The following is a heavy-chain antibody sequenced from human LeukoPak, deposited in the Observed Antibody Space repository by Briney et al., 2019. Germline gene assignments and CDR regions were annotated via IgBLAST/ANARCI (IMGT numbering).Heavy chain of an antibody. Sequence: GGSLRLSCAASGFTFSSYGMSWVRQAPGKGLEWVSAISGSGGSTYYADSVKGRFTISRDNSKNTLYLQMNGLRAEDTAVYYCAILSVVINDYWGQGTLVTVSS. CDR1: GFTFSSYG. D-gene: IGHD3-22*01. V-gene: IGHV3-23*01. CDR2: ISGSGGST. CDR3: AILSVVINDY. J-gene: IGHJ4*02.